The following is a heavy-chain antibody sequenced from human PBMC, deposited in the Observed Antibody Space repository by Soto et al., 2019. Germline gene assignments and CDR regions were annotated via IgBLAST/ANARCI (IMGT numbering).Heavy chain of an antibody. Sequence: QVQLVESGGGVVQPGRSLRLSCAASGFTFSSYAMHWVRQTPGKGLEWVAVISYDGSNKYYADSVKGRFTISRDNSKNTLYLQMNSLRAEDTAVYYCARFRAAGYYYYGMDVWGQGTTVTVSS. D-gene: IGHD6-13*01. CDR3: ARFRAAGYYYYGMDV. V-gene: IGHV3-30-3*01. J-gene: IGHJ6*02. CDR2: ISYDGSNK. CDR1: GFTFSSYA.